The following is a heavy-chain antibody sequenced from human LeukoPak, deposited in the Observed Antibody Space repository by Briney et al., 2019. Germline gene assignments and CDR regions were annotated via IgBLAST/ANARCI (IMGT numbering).Heavy chain of an antibody. Sequence: ASVTVSCKATSRINWVRQAPGQGLEGMGWIGTYGGDTYYAQKFQGRITVTTDTSTSTVYMELRNLRSDDTAVYYCARDLWNFYDDSGYNRDFDSWGQGTLVTVSS. CDR3: ARDLWNFYDDSGYNRDFDS. CDR1: TSR. J-gene: IGHJ5*01. V-gene: IGHV1-18*01. D-gene: IGHD3-22*01. CDR2: IGTYGGDT.